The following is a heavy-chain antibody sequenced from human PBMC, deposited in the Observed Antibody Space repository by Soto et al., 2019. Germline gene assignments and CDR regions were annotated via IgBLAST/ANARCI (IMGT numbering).Heavy chain of an antibody. CDR1: GYTSTSYG. V-gene: IGHV1-18*01. Sequence: GASVKVSCKASGYTSTSYGISWVRQAPGQGLEWMGWISAYNGNTNYAQKFQGRVTMTTDTSTSTAHMELRSLRSDDTAVYYCARGLKQWELDYWGQGTLVTVSS. J-gene: IGHJ4*02. D-gene: IGHD6-19*01. CDR3: ARGLKQWELDY. CDR2: ISAYNGNT.